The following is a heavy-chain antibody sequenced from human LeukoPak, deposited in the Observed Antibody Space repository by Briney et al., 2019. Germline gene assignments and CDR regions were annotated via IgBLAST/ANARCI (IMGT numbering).Heavy chain of an antibody. J-gene: IGHJ5*02. V-gene: IGHV4-34*01. Sequence: SETLSLTCAVYGGSFSGYYWSWIRQPPGKGLEWIGEINHSGSTNYNPSLKSRVTISVDTSKNQFSLKLSSVTAADTAVYYCARRRSGTGWFDPWGQGTLVTVSS. CDR2: INHSGST. CDR3: ARRRSGTGWFDP. D-gene: IGHD1-14*01. CDR1: GGSFSGYY.